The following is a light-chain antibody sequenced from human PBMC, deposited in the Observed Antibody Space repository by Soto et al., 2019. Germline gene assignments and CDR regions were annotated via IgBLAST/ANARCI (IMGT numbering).Light chain of an antibody. CDR1: QSVSTY. V-gene: IGKV1-39*01. Sequence: DIQMTQSPSSVSASVGDRVIVTCRASQSVSTYLNWYQQRPGKAPKLLIYSASALQGGVPSRFTGSGGGTDFTLTISSLQPEDFATYYCQQSYTTPLTFGGGTKVEIK. CDR2: SAS. J-gene: IGKJ4*01. CDR3: QQSYTTPLT.